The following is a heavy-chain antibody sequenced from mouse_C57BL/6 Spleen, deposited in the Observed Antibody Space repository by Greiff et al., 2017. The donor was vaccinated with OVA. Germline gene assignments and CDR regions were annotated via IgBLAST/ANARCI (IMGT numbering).Heavy chain of an antibody. CDR2: INPSTGGT. Sequence: VQLQQSGPELVKPGASVKISCKASGYSFTGYYMHWVKQSSEKSLEWIGEINPSTGGTSYNQKFKGKATLTVDKSSSTAYMQLKSLTSEDSAVYYCARVYYGSSPDYWGQGTPLTVSS. V-gene: IGHV1-43*01. J-gene: IGHJ2*01. CDR3: ARVYYGSSPDY. CDR1: GYSFTGYY. D-gene: IGHD1-1*01.